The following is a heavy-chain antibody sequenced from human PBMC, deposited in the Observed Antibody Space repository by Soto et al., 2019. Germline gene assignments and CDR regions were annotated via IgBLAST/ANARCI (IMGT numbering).Heavy chain of an antibody. V-gene: IGHV6-1*01. J-gene: IGHJ4*02. Sequence: SQTLSVTCAIFGDSVSSNSAAWNWIRQSPSRGLEWLGRTYYRSKNYNDYSVSVKSRITIIPDTSKNQFSLQLNSVTPEDTAVYYCARRGTLGGTFDYWGQGILVTVSS. D-gene: IGHD1-26*01. CDR3: ARRGTLGGTFDY. CDR1: GDSVSSNSAA. CDR2: TYYRSKNYN.